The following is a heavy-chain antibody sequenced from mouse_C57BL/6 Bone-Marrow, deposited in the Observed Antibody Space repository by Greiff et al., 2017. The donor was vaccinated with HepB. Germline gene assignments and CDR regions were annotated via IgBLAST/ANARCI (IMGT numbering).Heavy chain of an antibody. D-gene: IGHD2-3*01. J-gene: IGHJ1*03. V-gene: IGHV1-72*01. CDR1: GYTFTSYW. CDR2: IDPNSGGT. CDR3: DRGGWLLRKDWDFDV. Sequence: QVQLQQPGAELVKPGASVKLSCKASGYTFTSYWMHWVKQRPGRGLEWIGRIDPNSGGTNYNEKFKSKATLTVDKASSTAYMQLSSLTSEASAVYDCDRGGWLLRKDWDFDVWGTGTTVTVSS.